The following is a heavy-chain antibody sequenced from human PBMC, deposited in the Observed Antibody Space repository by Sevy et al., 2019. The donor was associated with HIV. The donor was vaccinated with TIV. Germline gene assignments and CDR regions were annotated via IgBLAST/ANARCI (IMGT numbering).Heavy chain of an antibody. V-gene: IGHV3-9*01. CDR2: IGWNSGSV. J-gene: IGHJ4*02. CDR3: AKDLLPYGSGSYPLDY. D-gene: IGHD3-10*01. Sequence: GGSLRLSCAASGFRFEDYGMHRVRRAPWKGLEWVSGIGWNSGSVGYAVSVKGRFTISRDNAKNLLYLQMNSLTSEDTALYYCAKDLLPYGSGSYPLDYWGQGTVVTVSS. CDR1: GFRFEDYG.